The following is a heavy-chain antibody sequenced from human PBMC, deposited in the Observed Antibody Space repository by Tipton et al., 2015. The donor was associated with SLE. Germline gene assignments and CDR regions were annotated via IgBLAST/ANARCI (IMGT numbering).Heavy chain of an antibody. V-gene: IGHV4-4*07. Sequence: TLSLTCNVSGGSINKYYWNWIRQPAGKGLEWIVRIYSSGSTDYNPSLKSRVTMSVDTSRNQFSLKLSSVTAADTAVYYCARGSVVADDFWGQGTLVTVSS. D-gene: IGHD2-15*01. J-gene: IGHJ4*02. CDR2: IYSSGST. CDR1: GGSINKYY. CDR3: ARGSVVADDF.